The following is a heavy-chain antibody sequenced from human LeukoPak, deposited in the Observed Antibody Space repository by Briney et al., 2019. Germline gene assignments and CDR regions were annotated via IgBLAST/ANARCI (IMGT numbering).Heavy chain of an antibody. CDR3: ARGPPGTTIFGVVISYFDY. Sequence: SETLSLTCAFYGESFNTYYWSWIRQSPGRGLEWIGEINHSGSTNYNPSLKSRVTISVDTPKNQFSLKLSSVTAADTAAYYCARGPPGTTIFGVVISYFDYWGQGTLVTVSS. J-gene: IGHJ4*02. D-gene: IGHD3-3*01. CDR2: INHSGST. CDR1: GESFNTYY. V-gene: IGHV4-34*01.